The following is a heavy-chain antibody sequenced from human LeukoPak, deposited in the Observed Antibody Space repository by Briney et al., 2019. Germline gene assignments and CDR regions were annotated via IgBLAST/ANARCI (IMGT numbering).Heavy chain of an antibody. Sequence: GGSLRLSCAASGFSFSIYGMHWVRHAPGKGLEWVAVISYDGSNKYYADSVKGRFTISRDNSKNTLYLQMNSLRAEDTAVYYCAKRLSPAYDSSGLYYYGMDVWGQGTTVTFSS. CDR2: ISYDGSNK. CDR3: AKRLSPAYDSSGLYYYGMDV. J-gene: IGHJ6*02. D-gene: IGHD3-22*01. CDR1: GFSFSIYG. V-gene: IGHV3-30*18.